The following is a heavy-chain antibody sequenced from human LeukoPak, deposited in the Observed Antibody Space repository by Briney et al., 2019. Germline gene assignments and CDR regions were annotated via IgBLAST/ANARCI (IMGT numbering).Heavy chain of an antibody. V-gene: IGHV4-61*01. D-gene: IGHD3-22*01. CDR3: ARADYYDSSAFDY. Sequence: PSETLSLTCAVSGYSISSSYYWSWIRQPPGKGLEWIGYIYYSGSTNYNPSLKSRVTISVDTSKNQFSLKLSSVTAADTAVYYCARADYYDSSAFDYWGQGTLVTVSS. J-gene: IGHJ4*02. CDR1: GYSISSSYY. CDR2: IYYSGST.